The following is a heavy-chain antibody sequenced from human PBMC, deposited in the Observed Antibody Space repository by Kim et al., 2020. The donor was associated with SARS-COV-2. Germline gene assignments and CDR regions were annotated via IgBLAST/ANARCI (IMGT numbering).Heavy chain of an antibody. CDR3: AREIQRDCSSTSCYVEWFDL. J-gene: IGHJ5*02. CDR1: GYTFTSYA. V-gene: IGHV7-4-1*02. Sequence: ASVKVSCKASGYTFTSYAMNWVRQAPGQGLEWMGWINTNTGNPTYAQGFTGRFVFSLDTSVSTAYLQISSLKAEDTAVYYCAREIQRDCSSTSCYVEWFDLWGQGTLVSVSS. D-gene: IGHD2-2*01. CDR2: INTNTGNP.